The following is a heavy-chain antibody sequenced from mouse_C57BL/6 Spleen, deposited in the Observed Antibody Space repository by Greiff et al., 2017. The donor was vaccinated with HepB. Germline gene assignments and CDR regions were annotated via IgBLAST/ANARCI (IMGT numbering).Heavy chain of an antibody. V-gene: IGHV1-19*01. CDR1: GYTFTDYY. Sequence: EVQLQQSGPVLVKPGASVKMSCKASGYTFTDYYMNWVKQSHGKSLEWIGVINPYNGGTSYNQKFKGKATLTVYKSSSTAYMELNSLTSEDSAVYYCARYGNYGSIGYFDVWGTGTTVTVSS. CDR2: INPYNGGT. J-gene: IGHJ1*03. D-gene: IGHD1-1*01. CDR3: ARYGNYGSIGYFDV.